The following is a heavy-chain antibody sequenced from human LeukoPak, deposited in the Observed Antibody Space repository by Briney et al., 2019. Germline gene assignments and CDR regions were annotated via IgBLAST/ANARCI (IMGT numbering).Heavy chain of an antibody. J-gene: IGHJ4*02. CDR3: ARDTRNYYDSSGYYNFDN. CDR1: GYTFTSYG. D-gene: IGHD3-22*01. CDR2: ISAYNGNT. V-gene: IGHV1-18*01. Sequence: GASVKVSCKASGYTFTSYGISWVRQAPGQGLEWMGWISAYNGNTNYAQKLQGRVTMTTDTSTSTAYMELRSLRSDDTALYYCARDTRNYYDSSGYYNFDNWGQGTLVTVSS.